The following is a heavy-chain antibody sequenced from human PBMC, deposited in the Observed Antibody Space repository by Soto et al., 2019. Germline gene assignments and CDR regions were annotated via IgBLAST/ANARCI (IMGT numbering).Heavy chain of an antibody. CDR3: ARFGYYYASXSPLDH. CDR2: IDWDGEQ. D-gene: IGHD3-10*01. J-gene: IGHJ4*02. Sequence: EFGPTLVHPTETLTLTCTFSGFSLSSNGMSISWIRHPPVQALEWLAVIDWDGEQYYTTSLKTRLTISKDTSKNQVVLRLTNLDPADTATSFCARFGYYYASXSPLDHWGQGIXVXV. V-gene: IGHV2-70*12. CDR1: GFSLSSNGMS.